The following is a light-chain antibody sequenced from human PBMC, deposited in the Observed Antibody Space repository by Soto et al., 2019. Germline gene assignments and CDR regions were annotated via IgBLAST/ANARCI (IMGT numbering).Light chain of an antibody. CDR3: SSYTSSNTWV. J-gene: IGLJ3*02. CDR2: EVT. Sequence: QSVLTQPPSVSGSPGQSVTISCTGTSSDVGGYNRVSWYQQPPGTAPKLMIYEVTNRPSGVPDRFSGSRSANTASLTISGLQAEDEADYYCSSYTSSNTWVFGGGTKVTVL. CDR1: SSDVGGYNR. V-gene: IGLV2-18*02.